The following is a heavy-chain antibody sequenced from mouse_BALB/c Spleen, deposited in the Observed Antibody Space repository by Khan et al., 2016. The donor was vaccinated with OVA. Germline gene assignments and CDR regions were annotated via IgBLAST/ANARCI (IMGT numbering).Heavy chain of an antibody. D-gene: IGHD4-1*01. Sequence: QSGPELKKPGETVKISCKASGYTFTNYGMNWVKQAPGKDLKWMGWINTYTGEPTYADDFKGRFAFSLETSASTAYLKINNLKNEDTATYFCARVGYNGTMDSWGQGTSVTVSS. CDR1: GYTFTNYG. V-gene: IGHV9-3-1*01. CDR2: INTYTGEP. CDR3: ARVGYNGTMDS. J-gene: IGHJ4*01.